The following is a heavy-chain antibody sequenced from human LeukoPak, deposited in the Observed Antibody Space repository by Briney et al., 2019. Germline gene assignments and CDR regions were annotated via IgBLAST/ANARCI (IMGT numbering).Heavy chain of an antibody. CDR1: GFTFSGYS. Sequence: GGSLRLSCAASGFTFSGYSMNWVRQAPGKGLEWVSSISSSSSYIYYADSVKGRFTISRDNAKNSLYLQMNSLRAEDTAVYYCARDNHSGYCSSTSCYPVGLDVWGKGTTVTVSS. J-gene: IGHJ6*04. CDR3: ARDNHSGYCSSTSCYPVGLDV. D-gene: IGHD2-2*01. V-gene: IGHV3-21*01. CDR2: ISSSSSYI.